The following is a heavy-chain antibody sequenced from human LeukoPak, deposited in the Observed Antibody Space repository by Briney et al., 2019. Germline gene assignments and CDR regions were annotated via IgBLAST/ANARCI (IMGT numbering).Heavy chain of an antibody. V-gene: IGHV4-28*05. CDR1: GYSISSSKW. D-gene: IGHD6-13*01. J-gene: IGHJ3*02. Sequence: SETLSLTCAVSGYSISSSKWWGWIRQPPGKGLEWIGYIYYSGSIYYNPSLKSRVTMSVDTSKNQFSLKLSSVTAVDTAVYYCARSGSSSWIDAFDICGQGTMVTVSS. CDR2: IYYSGSI. CDR3: ARSGSSSWIDAFDI.